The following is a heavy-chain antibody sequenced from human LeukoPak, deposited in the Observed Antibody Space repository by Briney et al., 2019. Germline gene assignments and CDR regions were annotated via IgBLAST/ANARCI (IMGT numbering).Heavy chain of an antibody. CDR3: ARQNDFRLDY. Sequence: GESLKISCKCSGYTFSNYWIGWVRQMPGKGLEWMGIIYPGDSDTRYSPSLQGQVTISVDTSIGTAYLQWSSLKASDTAIYYCARQNDFRLDYWGQGTLVTVSS. CDR2: IYPGDSDT. J-gene: IGHJ4*02. D-gene: IGHD3-3*01. CDR1: GYTFSNYW. V-gene: IGHV5-51*01.